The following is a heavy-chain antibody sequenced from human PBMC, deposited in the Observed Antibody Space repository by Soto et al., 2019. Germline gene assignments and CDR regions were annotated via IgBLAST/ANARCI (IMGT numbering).Heavy chain of an antibody. CDR1: GYTFTSYD. Sequence: ASVKVSCKASGYTFTSYDINWVRQATGQGLEWMGWMNPNSGKKGYEKKFQGRVTMTRKTSISTAYMELSSLRSEDTSLFYCARVPRWLFSYYYYSYMDVWGKGTTVTVSS. CDR2: MNPNSGKK. D-gene: IGHD6-19*01. CDR3: ARVPRWLFSYYYYSYMDV. J-gene: IGHJ6*03. V-gene: IGHV1-8*01.